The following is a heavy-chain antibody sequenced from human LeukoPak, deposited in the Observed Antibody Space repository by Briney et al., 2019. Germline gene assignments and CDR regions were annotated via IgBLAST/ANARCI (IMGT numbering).Heavy chain of an antibody. CDR3: ARAWTSGSYSSEAYWYLDL. Sequence: SETLSLTCTVSGYSISSGYYWGWIRQPPGKGLEWIGSIYHSGSTYYNPSLKSRVTISVDTSKNQFSLKLSSVTAADTAVYYCARAWTSGSYSSEAYWYLDLWGRGTLVAVSS. J-gene: IGHJ2*01. CDR2: IYHSGST. CDR1: GYSISSGYY. V-gene: IGHV4-38-2*02. D-gene: IGHD1-26*01.